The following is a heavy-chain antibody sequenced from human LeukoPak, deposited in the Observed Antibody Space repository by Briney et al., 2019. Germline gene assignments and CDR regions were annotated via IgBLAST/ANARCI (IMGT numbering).Heavy chain of an antibody. V-gene: IGHV5-51*01. D-gene: IGHD2-21*02. CDR1: GYSFTSYW. CDR3: ARKACGGDCYAPSHDAFDI. Sequence: GESLKISCKGSGYSFTSYWIGWVRQMPGKGLEWMGIIYPGDSDTRCSPSFQGQVTISADKSISTAYLQWSSLKASDTAMYYCARKACGGDCYAPSHDAFDIWGQGTMVTVSS. CDR2: IYPGDSDT. J-gene: IGHJ3*02.